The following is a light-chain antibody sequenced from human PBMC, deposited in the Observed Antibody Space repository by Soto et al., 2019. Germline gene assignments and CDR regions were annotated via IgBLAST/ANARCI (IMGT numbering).Light chain of an antibody. J-gene: IGLJ1*01. V-gene: IGLV2-14*01. CDR3: SSYTGTHTLPYV. Sequence: QSVLTQPASVSGSPGQTITISCTGTSSDVGGYNRVSWYQQDPGKAPKLLISEVTSRPSGVSNRFSGSKSGNTASLTISGLQAEDEADYYCSSYTGTHTLPYVFGTGTSSPS. CDR1: SSDVGGYNR. CDR2: EVT.